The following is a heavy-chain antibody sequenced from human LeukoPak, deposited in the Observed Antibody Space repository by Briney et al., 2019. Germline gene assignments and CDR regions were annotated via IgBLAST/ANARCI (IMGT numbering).Heavy chain of an antibody. CDR2: ISSTGST. CDR3: ARDQTYSGSGIYTYFDY. D-gene: IGHD3-10*01. CDR1: GGSISSGGHY. J-gene: IGHJ4*02. Sequence: NASETLSLTCTVSGGSISSGGHYWSWIRQPAGKGLEYLGRISSTGSTNYNPSLRSRVTISADTSKNHFSLKLTSVTAADTAVYYCARDQTYSGSGIYTYFDYWGQGILVTVSS. V-gene: IGHV4-61*02.